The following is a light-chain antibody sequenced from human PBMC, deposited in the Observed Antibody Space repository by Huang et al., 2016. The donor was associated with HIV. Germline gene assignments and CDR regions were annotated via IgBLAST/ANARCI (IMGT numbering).Light chain of an antibody. CDR2: DAS. V-gene: IGKV3-11*01. Sequence: EIVLTQSPAPLSLSPGERATLSCRASQSVSSYLAWYQQNTGQAPRLLIYDASNRATGIPARFSGSGSGTDFTLTISSLEPEDFAVYYCQQRSNWPGTFGPGTKVDIK. J-gene: IGKJ3*01. CDR1: QSVSSY. CDR3: QQRSNWPGT.